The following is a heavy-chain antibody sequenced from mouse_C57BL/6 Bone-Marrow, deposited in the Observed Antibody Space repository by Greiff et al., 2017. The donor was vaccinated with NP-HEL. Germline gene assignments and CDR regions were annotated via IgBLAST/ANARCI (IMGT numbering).Heavy chain of an antibody. CDR2: IRNKANGYTT. CDR1: GFTFTDYY. V-gene: IGHV7-3*01. J-gene: IGHJ4*01. D-gene: IGHD3-2*02. CDR3: ARSAQATRYYAMDY. Sequence: EVKVVESGGGLVQPGGSLSLSCAASGFTFTDYYMSWVRQPPGKALEWLGFIRNKANGYTTEYSASVKGRFTISRDNSQSILYLQMNALRAEDSATYYCARSAQATRYYAMDYWGQGTSVTVSS.